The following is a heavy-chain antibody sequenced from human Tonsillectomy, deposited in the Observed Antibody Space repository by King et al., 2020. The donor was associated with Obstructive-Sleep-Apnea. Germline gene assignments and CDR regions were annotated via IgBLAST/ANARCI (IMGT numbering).Heavy chain of an antibody. CDR1: GFTFSSYW. D-gene: IGHD3-16*02. Sequence: VQLVESGGGLVQPGGSLRLSCAASGFTFSSYWMFWVRPTPGKGLVWVSRINSDGSSTSHADSVKGRFTISRDNAKNTLYLQMNSLRAEDTAVYYCAKTPYRYYGLDVWGQGTTVTVSS. CDR3: AKTPYRYYGLDV. V-gene: IGHV3-74*01. J-gene: IGHJ6*02. CDR2: INSDGSST.